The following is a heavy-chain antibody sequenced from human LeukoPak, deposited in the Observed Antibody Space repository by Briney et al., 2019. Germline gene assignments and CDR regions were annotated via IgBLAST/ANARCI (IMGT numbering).Heavy chain of an antibody. D-gene: IGHD1-7*01. CDR3: ARQWYNWNSNNYFDY. CDR1: GGSINSSSYF. Sequence: SETLSLTCTVSGGSINSSSYFWGWIRQPPGKGLEWIGSIYYSGSPYYNPSLKSRVTISVDTSKTQFPLKLSSVTAADTAVYYCARQWYNWNSNNYFDYWGQGTLVTVSS. CDR2: IYYSGSP. V-gene: IGHV4-39*01. J-gene: IGHJ4*02.